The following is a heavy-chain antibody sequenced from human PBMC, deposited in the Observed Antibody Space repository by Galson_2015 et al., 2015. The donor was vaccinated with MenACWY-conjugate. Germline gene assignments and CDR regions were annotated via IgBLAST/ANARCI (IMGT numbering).Heavy chain of an antibody. CDR3: ASLGGSSSWYPEDAFDI. Sequence: SLRLSCAASGFTFSSYAMHWVRQAPGKGLEWVAVISYDGSNKYYADSVKGRFTISRDNSKNTLYLQMNSQRAEDTAVYYCASLGGSSSWYPEDAFDIWGQGTMVTVSS. CDR2: ISYDGSNK. V-gene: IGHV3-30*04. J-gene: IGHJ3*02. CDR1: GFTFSSYA. D-gene: IGHD6-13*01.